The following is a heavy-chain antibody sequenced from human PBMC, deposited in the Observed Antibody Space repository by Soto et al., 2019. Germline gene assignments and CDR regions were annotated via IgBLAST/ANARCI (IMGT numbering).Heavy chain of an antibody. J-gene: IGHJ4*02. V-gene: IGHV3-30*18. Sequence: GGSLRLSCAASGFTFSSYGMHWVRQAPGKGLEWVAVISYDGSNKYYADSVKGRFTISRDNSKNTLYLQMNSLRAEDTAVYYCAKDAVGASPFDYWGQGTLVTVSS. CDR2: ISYDGSNK. D-gene: IGHD1-26*01. CDR1: GFTFSSYG. CDR3: AKDAVGASPFDY.